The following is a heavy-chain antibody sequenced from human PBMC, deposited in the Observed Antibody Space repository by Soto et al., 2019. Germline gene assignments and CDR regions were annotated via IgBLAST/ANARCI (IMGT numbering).Heavy chain of an antibody. D-gene: IGHD5-18*01. J-gene: IGHJ4*02. Sequence: NPSETLSLTCTVSGGSISSYYWSWIRQPPGKGLEWIGYIYYSGSTNYNPSLKSRVTISVDTPKNQFSLKLSSVTAADTAVYYCARAGTAMDIDYWGQGTLVTVSS. CDR2: IYYSGST. CDR1: GGSISSYY. CDR3: ARAGTAMDIDY. V-gene: IGHV4-59*01.